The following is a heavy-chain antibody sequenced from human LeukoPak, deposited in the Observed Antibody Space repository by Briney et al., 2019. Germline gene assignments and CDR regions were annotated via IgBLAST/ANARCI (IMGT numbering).Heavy chain of an antibody. CDR2: IVVGSGNT. CDR1: GFTFTSSA. Sequence: ASVKVSCKASGFTFTSSAVQWVRQARGQRLEWIGWIVVGSGNTNYAQKFQERVTITRDMSTSTAYMELTSLRSEDTAVYYCAAVAVSYYYGMDVWGKGTTVTVSS. CDR3: AAVAVSYYYGMDV. V-gene: IGHV1-58*01. J-gene: IGHJ6*04.